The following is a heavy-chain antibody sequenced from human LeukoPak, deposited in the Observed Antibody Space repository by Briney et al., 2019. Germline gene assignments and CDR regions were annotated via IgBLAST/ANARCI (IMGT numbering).Heavy chain of an antibody. Sequence: SETLSLTCTVSGGSISSYYWSWIRQPAGKGLEWIGRIYTSGSTNYNPSLKSRVTMSVDTSKNQFSLKMSSVTAADTAVYFCARGGPPGYYYDYYMDVWGKGTTVTISS. CDR1: GGSISSYY. V-gene: IGHV4-4*07. CDR3: ARGGPPGYYYDYYMDV. J-gene: IGHJ6*03. CDR2: IYTSGST.